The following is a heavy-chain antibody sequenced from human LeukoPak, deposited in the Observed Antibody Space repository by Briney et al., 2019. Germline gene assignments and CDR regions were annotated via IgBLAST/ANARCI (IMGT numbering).Heavy chain of an antibody. D-gene: IGHD6-19*01. CDR3: ASAGAVANYGMDV. V-gene: IGHV3-21*01. Sequence: GGSLRLSCAACGFTFSSYSMNWARQAPGKGLEWVSSISSSSSYIYYADSVKGRFTISRDNAKNSLYLQMNSLRAEDTAVYYCASAGAVANYGMDVWGKGATVTVSS. J-gene: IGHJ6*04. CDR1: GFTFSSYS. CDR2: ISSSSSYI.